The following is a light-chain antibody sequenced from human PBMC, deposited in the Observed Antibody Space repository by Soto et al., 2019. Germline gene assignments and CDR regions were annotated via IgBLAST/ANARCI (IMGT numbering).Light chain of an antibody. CDR1: QSVSTS. CDR2: ATS. Sequence: DIQMTQSPSSLSASVGDRVTITCRASQSVSTSLNWYQQKLGKSPRLLIYATSNLQSGVPSRFSGSGSGTYFTLTISSLQPEDFATYYCLQSYTFIRTFGQGT. V-gene: IGKV1-39*01. J-gene: IGKJ1*01. CDR3: LQSYTFIRT.